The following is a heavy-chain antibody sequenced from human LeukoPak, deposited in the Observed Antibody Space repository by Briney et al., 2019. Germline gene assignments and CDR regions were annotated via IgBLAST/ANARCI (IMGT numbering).Heavy chain of an antibody. Sequence: ASVKVSCKASGYTFTSYDINWVRQAPGQGLEWMGWINTNTGNPTYAQGFTGRFVFSLDTSVSTAYLQINNLKAEDTAVYYCARELTGHVITFGGIGWFDPWGRGTLVTVSS. V-gene: IGHV7-4-1*02. CDR1: GYTFTSYD. D-gene: IGHD3-16*01. CDR2: INTNTGNP. J-gene: IGHJ5*02. CDR3: ARELTGHVITFGGIGWFDP.